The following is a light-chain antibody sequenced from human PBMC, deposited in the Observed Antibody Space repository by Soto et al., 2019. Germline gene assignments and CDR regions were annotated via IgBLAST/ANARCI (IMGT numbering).Light chain of an antibody. CDR2: GAS. CDR1: LSVSSI. J-gene: IGKJ1*01. CDR3: QQYGSSGT. V-gene: IGKV3-15*01. Sequence: EIVMTQSQATLSVSPGERATLPCRASLSVSSILAWYQQKPGQAPRLLIYGASTRATGIPDRCSGSGSGTDFTLTISRLEPEDFAVYYCQQYGSSGTFGQGTKVDI.